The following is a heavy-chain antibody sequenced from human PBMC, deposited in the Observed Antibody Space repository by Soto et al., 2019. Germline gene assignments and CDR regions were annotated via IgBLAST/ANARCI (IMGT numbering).Heavy chain of an antibody. V-gene: IGHV3-33*01. J-gene: IGHJ3*02. D-gene: IGHD3-10*01. Sequence: GESLKISCAASGITLRNCGMHWVRQAPGKGLEWVAVIWYDETTKYYVDSVKGRFTISRDNSKNTLYLQMNSLRAEDTAVYYCARDLSRSGNYTNDAFHIWGQGTMITVSS. CDR3: ARDLSRSGNYTNDAFHI. CDR2: IWYDETTK. CDR1: GITLRNCG.